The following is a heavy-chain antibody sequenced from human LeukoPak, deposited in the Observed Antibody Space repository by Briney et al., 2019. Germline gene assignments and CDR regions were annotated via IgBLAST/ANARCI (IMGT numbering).Heavy chain of an antibody. V-gene: IGHV3-23*01. CDR3: AKRGGYYYDY. J-gene: IGHJ4*02. CDR1: GFTFSSYD. D-gene: IGHD2-15*01. Sequence: PGGSLRLSCAASGFTFSSYDVSWVRQAPGKGLEWVSAVSGSGRITYYADSVKGRFTIPRDNSRNTLYLQMNRLRAEDTAVYYCAKRGGYYYDYWGQGTLVTVSS. CDR2: VSGSGRIT.